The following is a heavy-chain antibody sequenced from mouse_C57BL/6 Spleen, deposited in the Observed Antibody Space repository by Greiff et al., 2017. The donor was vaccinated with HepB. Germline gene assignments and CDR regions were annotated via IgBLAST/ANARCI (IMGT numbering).Heavy chain of an antibody. J-gene: IGHJ4*01. CDR2: IRNTANGYTT. CDR1: GFTFTDYY. D-gene: IGHD5-1*01. V-gene: IGHV7-3*01. Sequence: EVQLEESGGGLVQPGGSLSLSCAASGFTFTDYYMSWVRQPPGKALEWLGFIRNTANGYTTEYIAYVKGRFTISRDTSQSILKLQVKALSAENSAACYRARCAYLDRVALDYWGQGTSVAVS. CDR3: ARCAYLDRVALDY.